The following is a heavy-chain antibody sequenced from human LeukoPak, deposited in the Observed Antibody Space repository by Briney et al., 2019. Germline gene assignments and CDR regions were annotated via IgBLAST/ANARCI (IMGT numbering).Heavy chain of an antibody. CDR1: GGSVSSGSYY. J-gene: IGHJ4*02. Sequence: SDTLSLTCTVSGGSVSSGSYYWSWIRQPPGKGLEWIGYIYYSGSTTYNPSLKSRVTISVDTSKNKFSLKLSSVTSADTAVYYCARVPISTTARGYFDYWGQGTLVTVSS. CDR2: IYYSGST. CDR3: ARVPISTTARGYFDY. D-gene: IGHD4-17*01. V-gene: IGHV4-61*01.